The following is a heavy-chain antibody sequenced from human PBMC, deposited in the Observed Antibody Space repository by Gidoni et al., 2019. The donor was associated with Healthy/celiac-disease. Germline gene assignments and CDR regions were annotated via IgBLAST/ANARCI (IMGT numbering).Heavy chain of an antibody. V-gene: IGHV3-43D*04. CDR1: GFTFDEYA. J-gene: IGHJ2*01. Sequence: EVQLVESGGVVVQPGGSVRLSCAACGFTFDEYAMNWVRQARGKGLEWVSLSSWDGGRTYYADSVKGRVTISRDNSKNSLYLQMNSLRAEDTALYDCAKDKVRATRGGWYFDLWGRGTLVTVSS. D-gene: IGHD3-10*01. CDR2: SSWDGGRT. CDR3: AKDKVRATRGGWYFDL.